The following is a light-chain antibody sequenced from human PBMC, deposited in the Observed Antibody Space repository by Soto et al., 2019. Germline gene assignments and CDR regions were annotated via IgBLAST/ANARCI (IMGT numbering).Light chain of an antibody. V-gene: IGKV1-12*01. CDR3: QQGDSFPFT. J-gene: IGKJ4*01. CDR1: QDISSW. Sequence: DIQMTQSPSSVSASVGDRVTITFRASQDISSWVAWYQQKPGKAPKLLISAASSLQSGVPRRFSGSGSGTDFTLVISSLQAEDFATYFCQQGDSFPFTFGGGTKVDIK. CDR2: AAS.